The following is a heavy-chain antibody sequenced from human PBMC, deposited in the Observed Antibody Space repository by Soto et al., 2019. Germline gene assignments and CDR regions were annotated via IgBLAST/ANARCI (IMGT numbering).Heavy chain of an antibody. CDR1: GGSISSGDYY. J-gene: IGHJ6*02. V-gene: IGHV4-30-4*01. CDR2: IYYSGST. D-gene: IGHD4-17*01. Sequence: SETLSLTCTVSGGSISSGDYYWSWIRQPPGKGLEWIGYIYYSGSTYYNPFLRSRLTISVDTSKNQFSLKLSSVTAADTAVYCCARLGPTTVPTSYFTGNYNGMDVWGQGTTVTVSS. CDR3: ARLGPTTVPTSYFTGNYNGMDV.